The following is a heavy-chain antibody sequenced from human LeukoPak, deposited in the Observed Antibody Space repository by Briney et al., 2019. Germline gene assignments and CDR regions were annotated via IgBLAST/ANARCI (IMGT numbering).Heavy chain of an antibody. CDR1: GFSFSIYE. CDR2: ISSSGSTV. J-gene: IGHJ4*02. V-gene: IGHV3-48*03. D-gene: IGHD6-19*01. CDR3: AKDGEWLVNYYFDY. Sequence: GGSLRLSCAASGFSFSIYEMNWVRQAPGKGLEWVSYISSSGSTVYYADSVKGRFTISRDNSKNTLYLQMNSLRAEDTAVYYCAKDGEWLVNYYFDYWGQGTLVTVSS.